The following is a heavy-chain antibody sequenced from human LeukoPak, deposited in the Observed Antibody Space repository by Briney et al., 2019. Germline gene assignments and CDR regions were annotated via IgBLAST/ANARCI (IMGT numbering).Heavy chain of an antibody. CDR2: IYYSGST. J-gene: IGHJ6*02. Sequence: PSETLSLTCTVSGGSISSYYWSWIRQPPGKGLEWIGYIYYSGSTNYNPSLKSRVTISVDTSKNQFSLKLSSVTAADTAVYYCAGHSPKNIGYSSSARYYYYGMDVWGQGTTVTVSS. CDR3: AGHSPKNIGYSSSARYYYYGMDV. D-gene: IGHD6-13*01. CDR1: GGSISSYY. V-gene: IGHV4-59*08.